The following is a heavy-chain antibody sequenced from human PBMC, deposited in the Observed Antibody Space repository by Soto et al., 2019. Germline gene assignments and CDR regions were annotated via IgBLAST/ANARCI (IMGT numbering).Heavy chain of an antibody. D-gene: IGHD1-26*01. V-gene: IGHV3-7*05. CDR3: VSFIVGATIDY. J-gene: IGHJ4*02. Sequence: EVQLVESGGGLVQPGGSLRLSCAASGFAFNNYWMSWVRQAPGKGLEWVANIKRDGSEKHYVDSVKGRFTISRDNAKYSVYLQMNSLRPEDAAVYYCVSFIVGATIDYWGRGTLVTVSS. CDR2: IKRDGSEK. CDR1: GFAFNNYW.